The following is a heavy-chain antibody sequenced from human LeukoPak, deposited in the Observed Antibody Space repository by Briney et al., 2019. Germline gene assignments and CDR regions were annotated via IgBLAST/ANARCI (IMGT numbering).Heavy chain of an antibody. V-gene: IGHV4-34*01. CDR1: GGSFSGNY. CDR3: ARRPLVGGIDY. J-gene: IGHJ4*02. Sequence: KPSETLSLACAVYGGSFSGNYWSWIRQPPGKGLEWIGEINHSGSANYNPSLKSRVSMSVDTSKNQFSLNLTSVTAADTAVYYCARRPLVGGIDYWGQGTLVTVSS. D-gene: IGHD1-26*01. CDR2: INHSGSA.